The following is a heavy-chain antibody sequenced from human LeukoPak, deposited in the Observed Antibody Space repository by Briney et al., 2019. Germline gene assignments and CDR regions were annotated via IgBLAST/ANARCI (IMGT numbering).Heavy chain of an antibody. J-gene: IGHJ4*02. V-gene: IGHV4-39*01. Sequence: TTSETLSLTCTVSGGSISSSSYYWGWIGQPPGKGLERIGSIYYSGSTYYNPSLKSRVTISVDTSKNQFSLKLSSVTAADTAVYYCARHITTTYYDFWSGYYHPPYFDYWGQGTLVTVSS. CDR1: GGSISSSSYY. D-gene: IGHD3-3*01. CDR2: IYYSGST. CDR3: ARHITTTYYDFWSGYYHPPYFDY.